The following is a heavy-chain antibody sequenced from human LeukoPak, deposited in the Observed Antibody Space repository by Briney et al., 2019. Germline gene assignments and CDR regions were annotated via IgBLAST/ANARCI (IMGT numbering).Heavy chain of an antibody. V-gene: IGHV3-23*01. J-gene: IGHJ4*02. Sequence: GGSLTLSCAASGFTFSTYAMSRVRQAPGDPLGWAATISGSGANTYYAHSVRGRFTIPRDHSKNTLYLHMNSLRGENTAVYYWAKERAGYTNPYYFDYWGQGTLVTVSS. D-gene: IGHD3-16*02. CDR2: ISGSGANT. CDR1: GFTFSTYA. CDR3: AKERAGYTNPYYFDY.